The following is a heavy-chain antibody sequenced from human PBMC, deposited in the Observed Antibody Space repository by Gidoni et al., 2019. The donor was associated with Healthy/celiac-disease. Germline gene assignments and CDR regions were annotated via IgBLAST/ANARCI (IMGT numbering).Heavy chain of an antibody. V-gene: IGHV4-34*01. Sequence: QVQLQQWGAGLLKPSETLSLTCAVYGGSFSGYYWSWIRQPPGKGLEWIGEINHSGSTNYNPSLKSRVTISVDTSKNQFSLKLSSVTAADTAVYYCARGPSISGSYLRRNWFDPWGQGTLVTVSS. D-gene: IGHD1-26*01. CDR1: GGSFSGYY. CDR3: ARGPSISGSYLRRNWFDP. J-gene: IGHJ5*02. CDR2: INHSGST.